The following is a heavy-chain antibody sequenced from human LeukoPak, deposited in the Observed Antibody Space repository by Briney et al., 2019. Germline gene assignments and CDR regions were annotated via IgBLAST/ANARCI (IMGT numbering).Heavy chain of an antibody. J-gene: IGHJ6*03. CDR2: ISSSSSYI. D-gene: IGHD3-3*01. Sequence: GGSLRLSCAASGFTFGSYSMNWVRQAPGKGLEWVSSISSSSSYIYYADSVKGRFTISRDNAKNSLYLQMNSLRAEDTAVYYCARGSKGLGFCHMDVWGKGTTVTVSS. V-gene: IGHV3-21*01. CDR1: GFTFGSYS. CDR3: ARGSKGLGFCHMDV.